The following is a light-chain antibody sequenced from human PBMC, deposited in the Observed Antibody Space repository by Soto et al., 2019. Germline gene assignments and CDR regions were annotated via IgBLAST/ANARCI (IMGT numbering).Light chain of an antibody. CDR1: SSNIGSNT. Sequence: QSVLTQPPSASGTPGQWVTISCSGSSSNIGSNTVNWYQQLPGTAPKQLIYSNNQRPSGVPDRSSGSKSGTSASLAISGLQSEDEADYYCAAWDDSLNAWVFGGGTK. J-gene: IGLJ3*02. CDR2: SNN. V-gene: IGLV1-44*01. CDR3: AAWDDSLNAWV.